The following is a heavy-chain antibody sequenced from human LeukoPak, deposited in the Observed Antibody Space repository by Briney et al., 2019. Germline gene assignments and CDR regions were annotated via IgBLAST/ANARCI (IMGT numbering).Heavy chain of an antibody. D-gene: IGHD3-22*01. CDR2: NNMYTANP. CDR3: ARVGYYESSGYYEY. CDR1: GYTFTRYA. V-gene: IGHV7-4-1*02. J-gene: IGHJ4*02. Sequence: GASVKVSCKASGYTFTRYAINWLRQAPGQGLEWMGWNNMYTANPAYAQGFTERFVFPLDTSVTTAYLQISNLKTEDTAVYYCARVGYYESSGYYEYWGQGTLVTISS.